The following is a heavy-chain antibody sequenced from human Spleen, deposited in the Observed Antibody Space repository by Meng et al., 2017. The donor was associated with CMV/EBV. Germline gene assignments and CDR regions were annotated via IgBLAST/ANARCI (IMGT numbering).Heavy chain of an antibody. CDR2: INSDGSST. CDR1: GFTFSSYW. CDR3: ARVGEGEYYDFWSGYFPRYYYGMDV. J-gene: IGHJ6*02. V-gene: IGHV3-74*01. D-gene: IGHD3-3*01. Sequence: LSLTCAASGFTFSSYWMHWVRQAPGKGLVWVSRINSDGSSTSYADSVKGRFTISRDNAKNTLYLQMNSLRAEDTAVYYCARVGEGEYYDFWSGYFPRYYYGMDVWGQGTTVTVSS.